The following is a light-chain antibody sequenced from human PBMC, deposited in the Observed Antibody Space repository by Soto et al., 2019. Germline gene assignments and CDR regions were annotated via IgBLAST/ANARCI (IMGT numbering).Light chain of an antibody. Sequence: QSALTQPASVSGSPGQSITISCTGTSSDVGNYIFVSWYRQHPGKAPKLMIYDINNRPSGVSNRFSGSKSGNTASLTISGLQAEDEADYYCSSYTSSSTWVFGGGTKVTVL. J-gene: IGLJ3*02. V-gene: IGLV2-14*01. CDR1: SSDVGNYIF. CDR2: DIN. CDR3: SSYTSSSTWV.